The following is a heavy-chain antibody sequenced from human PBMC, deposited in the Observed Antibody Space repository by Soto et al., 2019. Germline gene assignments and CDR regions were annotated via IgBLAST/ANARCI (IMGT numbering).Heavy chain of an antibody. CDR3: ARDSCGGDCYGYYYYGMDV. CDR1: GFTVRTNY. J-gene: IGHJ6*02. CDR2: MYSGGTT. V-gene: IGHV3-53*01. Sequence: GGSLRLSCAASGFTVRTNYMSWVRQAPGKGLEWVSVMYSGGTTYYADSVKGRFSISRDNSKNMLYLQMNSLRADDSAVYYCARDSCGGDCYGYYYYGMDVWGQGTTVTVSS. D-gene: IGHD2-21*02.